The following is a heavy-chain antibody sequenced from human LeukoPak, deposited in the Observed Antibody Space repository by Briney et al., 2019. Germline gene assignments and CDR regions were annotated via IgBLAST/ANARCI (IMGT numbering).Heavy chain of an antibody. D-gene: IGHD4-17*01. CDR2: IYYSGST. V-gene: IGHV4-39*07. Sequence: PSETLSLTCTVSGGSISSSSYYWGWIRQPPGKGLEWIGSIYYSGSTYYNPSLKSRVTISVDTSQNQFSLKLSSVTAADTAVYYCARGFAYGDTGSFDYWGQGTLVTVSS. CDR3: ARGFAYGDTGSFDY. CDR1: GGSISSSSYY. J-gene: IGHJ4*02.